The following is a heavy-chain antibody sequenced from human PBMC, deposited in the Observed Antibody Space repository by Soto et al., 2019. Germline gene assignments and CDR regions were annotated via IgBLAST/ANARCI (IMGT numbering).Heavy chain of an antibody. CDR1: GGSISSGDYY. CDR3: ARESYVVVTAKVRGNAFDI. V-gene: IGHV4-30-4*01. J-gene: IGHJ3*02. D-gene: IGHD2-21*02. Sequence: QVQLQESGPGLVKPSQTLSLTCTVSGGSISSGDYYWSWIRQPPGKGLEWIGYIYYSGSTYYNPSLKSRVTISVDTSKNQFSLKLSSVTAADTAVYYCARESYVVVTAKVRGNAFDIWGQGTMVTVSS. CDR2: IYYSGST.